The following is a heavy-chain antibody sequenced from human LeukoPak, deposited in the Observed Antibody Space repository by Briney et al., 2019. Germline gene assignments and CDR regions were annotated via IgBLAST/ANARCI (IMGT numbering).Heavy chain of an antibody. CDR2: IYYRGST. CDR3: ARGYSSSAGAFDI. CDR1: VDSLSRYY. Sequence: PSETLSLTCTLSVDSLSRYYWSWIRQPPGKGREWIGHIYYRGSTNYNPPIKSRVTIPVDTSKNQFSLKLRSVTAADTAVYYCARGYSSSAGAFDIWGQGTMVTVSS. D-gene: IGHD6-6*01. V-gene: IGHV4-59*01. J-gene: IGHJ3*02.